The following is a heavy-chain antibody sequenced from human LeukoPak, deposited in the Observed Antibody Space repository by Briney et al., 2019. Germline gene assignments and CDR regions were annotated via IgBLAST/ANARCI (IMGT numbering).Heavy chain of an antibody. CDR2: ISWNSGSI. J-gene: IGHJ4*02. V-gene: IGHV3-9*01. CDR3: AKARPGKYYFDY. Sequence: GRSLRLSCAASGFTFDDYAMHWARQAPGKGLEWVSGISWNSGSIGYADSVKGRFTISRDNAKNSLYLQMNSLRAEDTALYYCAKARPGKYYFDYWGQGTLVTVSS. D-gene: IGHD1-14*01. CDR1: GFTFDDYA.